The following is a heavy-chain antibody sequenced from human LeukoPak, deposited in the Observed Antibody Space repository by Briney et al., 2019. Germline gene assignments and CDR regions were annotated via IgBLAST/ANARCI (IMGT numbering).Heavy chain of an antibody. V-gene: IGHV4-34*01. CDR2: INHSGST. D-gene: IGHD2-21*02. Sequence: SETLSLTCAVYGGSFSDYYWSWIRQPPGKGLEWIGEINHSGSTNYNPSLKSRVTISVDTSKNLFSLTLNSMTAADTAVYYCARGWGPAYCGGDCHRHFDYWGQGTLVTVSS. CDR1: GGSFSDYY. CDR3: ARGWGPAYCGGDCHRHFDY. J-gene: IGHJ4*02.